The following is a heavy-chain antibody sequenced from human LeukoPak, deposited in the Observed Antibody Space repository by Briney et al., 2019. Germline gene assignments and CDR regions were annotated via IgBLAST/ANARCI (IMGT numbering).Heavy chain of an antibody. J-gene: IGHJ5*02. D-gene: IGHD3-10*01. CDR2: IYYSGST. CDR3: ARDRGSSGSYYMDNWFDP. CDR1: GGSISSGDYY. Sequence: KPSETLSLTCTVSGGSISSGDYYWSWIRQPPGKSLEWIGYIYYSGSTYYNPSLKSRVTISVDTSKNQFSLKLSSVTAADTAVYYCARDRGSSGSYYMDNWFDPWGQGTLVTVSS. V-gene: IGHV4-30-4*01.